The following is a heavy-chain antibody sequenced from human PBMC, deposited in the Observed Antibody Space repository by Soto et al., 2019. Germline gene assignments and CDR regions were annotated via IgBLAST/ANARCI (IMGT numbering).Heavy chain of an antibody. D-gene: IGHD3-9*01. CDR1: GGTFSSYA. Sequence: QVPLVQSGAEVKKPGSSVKVSCKASGGTFSSYAISWVRQAPGQGLEWMGGIIPIFGTANYAQKFQGRVTITADESTSTAYMELSSLRSEDTAVYYCAREFADYDILTGYYPGWFDPWGQGTLVTVSS. V-gene: IGHV1-69*01. CDR2: IIPIFGTA. CDR3: AREFADYDILTGYYPGWFDP. J-gene: IGHJ5*02.